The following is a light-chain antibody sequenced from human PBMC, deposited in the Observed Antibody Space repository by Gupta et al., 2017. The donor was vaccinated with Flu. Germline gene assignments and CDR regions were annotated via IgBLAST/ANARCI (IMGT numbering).Light chain of an antibody. CDR2: STN. CDR1: SGSVSTSYY. Sequence: QTVVTQEPSPSVSPGGTVTLTCGLSSGSVSTSYYPSWYQQTPGQAPRTLIYSTNTRSSGVPDRFSGSILGSKAALTITGAQADDESDYYCVLYMGSGIRVFGGGTKLTVL. J-gene: IGLJ3*02. CDR3: VLYMGSGIRV. V-gene: IGLV8-61*01.